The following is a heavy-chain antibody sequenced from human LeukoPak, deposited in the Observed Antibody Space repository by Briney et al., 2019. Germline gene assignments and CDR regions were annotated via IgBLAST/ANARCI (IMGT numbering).Heavy chain of an antibody. D-gene: IGHD6-6*01. V-gene: IGHV4-4*09. Sequence: PSETLSLTCTVSGDSISSYYWSWIRQPPGKGLEWIGYIHTGGGTSYIPSLKGRVTISIDTSKNQFSLKLSSVTAADSAVYYCASLTRLSTSPDRYYLDYWGQGTLVTVSS. J-gene: IGHJ4*02. CDR2: IHTGGGT. CDR3: ASLTRLSTSPDRYYLDY. CDR1: GDSISSYY.